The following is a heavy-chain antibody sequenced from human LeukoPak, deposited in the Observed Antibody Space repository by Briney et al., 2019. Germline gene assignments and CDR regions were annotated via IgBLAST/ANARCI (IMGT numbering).Heavy chain of an antibody. CDR3: AALGFGDFSASDN. D-gene: IGHD3-10*01. J-gene: IGHJ4*02. Sequence: GGSLRLSCAASGFSFNDAWMDWVRQVPGKGLEWVGRSKSKVYSATADYAAPVMGRFTISRDDSKSTLYLQMNSLKIEDTAVYYCAALGFGDFSASDNWGQGTLVTVSS. CDR1: GFSFNDAW. V-gene: IGHV3-15*01. CDR2: SKSKVYSATA.